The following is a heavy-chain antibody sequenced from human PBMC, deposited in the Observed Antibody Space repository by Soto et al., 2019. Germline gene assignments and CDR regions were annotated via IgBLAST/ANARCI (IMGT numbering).Heavy chain of an antibody. D-gene: IGHD3-9*01. J-gene: IGHJ6*02. Sequence: SETLSLTCAVSGGSISSSNWWSWVRQPPGKGLEWIGEIYHSGSTNYNPSLKSRVTISVDKSKNQFSLKLSSVTAADTAVYYCARACYGILTGFSGMDVWGQGTTVTVSS. V-gene: IGHV4-4*02. CDR1: GGSISSSNW. CDR2: IYHSGST. CDR3: ARACYGILTGFSGMDV.